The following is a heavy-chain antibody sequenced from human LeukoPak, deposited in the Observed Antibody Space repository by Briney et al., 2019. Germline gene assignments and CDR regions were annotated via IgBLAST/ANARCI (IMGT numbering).Heavy chain of an antibody. J-gene: IGHJ3*02. CDR3: ARAKGYNLDDAFDI. CDR2: IYPSDSDT. CDR1: GYRFTTYW. Sequence: GESLKISCKGSGYRFTTYWIGWVRQMPGKGLEWMGIIYPSDSDTRYSPSFEGQVTISADKSISTAYLQWSSLKASDTAMYYCARAKGYNLDDAFDIWGQGTMVTVSS. V-gene: IGHV5-51*01. D-gene: IGHD1-1*01.